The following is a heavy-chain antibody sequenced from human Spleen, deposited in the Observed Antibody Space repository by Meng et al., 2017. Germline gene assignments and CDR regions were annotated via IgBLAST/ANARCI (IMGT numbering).Heavy chain of an antibody. D-gene: IGHD5-18*01. CDR1: GGTFSSYA. V-gene: IGHV1-69*13. Sequence: SVKVSCKASGGTFSSYAFSWVRQAPGQGLEWMGGIIPIFGASNYGQKFQGGVTITADESTSTAYMDMSSLRSEDTAVYYCARGSGYSHSSPFDSWGQGTLVTISS. CDR3: ARGSGYSHSSPFDS. CDR2: IIPIFGAS. J-gene: IGHJ4*02.